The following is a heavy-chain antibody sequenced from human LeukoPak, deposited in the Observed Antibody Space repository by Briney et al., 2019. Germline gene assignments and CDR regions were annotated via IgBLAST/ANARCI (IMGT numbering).Heavy chain of an antibody. J-gene: IGHJ4*02. D-gene: IGHD6-19*01. V-gene: IGHV3-53*05. CDR2: IYSGGST. Sequence: GGSLRLSCAVSGFTISTNYMSWVRQAPGKGLDWVSVIYSGGSTYYADSVKGRFTISRDNSKNTLYLQMNSLRAEDTAVYYCARGDGSGGIGDYWGQGTLVTVSS. CDR1: GFTISTNY. CDR3: ARGDGSGGIGDY.